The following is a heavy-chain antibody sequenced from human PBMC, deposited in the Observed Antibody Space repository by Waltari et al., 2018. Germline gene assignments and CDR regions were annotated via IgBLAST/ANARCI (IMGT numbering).Heavy chain of an antibody. J-gene: IGHJ6*02. V-gene: IGHV3-72*01. CDR3: AIMIVVVIDPDYYYGMDV. CDR1: GFTFSDHY. D-gene: IGHD3-22*01. CDR2: TRNKANSYTT. Sequence: EVQLVESGGGLVQPGGSLRLSCAASGFTFSDHYMDWVRQAPGKGLEWVGRTRNKANSYTTEYAASVKGRFTISRDDSKISLYLQMNSLKTEDTAVYYCAIMIVVVIDPDYYYGMDVWGQGTTVTVSS.